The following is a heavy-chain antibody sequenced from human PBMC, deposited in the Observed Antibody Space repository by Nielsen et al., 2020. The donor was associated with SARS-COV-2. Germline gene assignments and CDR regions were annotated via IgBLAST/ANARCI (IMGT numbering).Heavy chain of an antibody. CDR1: GFTFSSYS. Sequence: GESLKISCAASGFTFSSYSMNWVRQAPGKGLEWVSSISSSSSYIYYADSVKGRFTISRDNAKNSLYLQMNSLRAEDTALYYCAKDHAWGQGTTVTVSS. CDR2: ISSSSSYI. CDR3: AKDHA. J-gene: IGHJ6*02. V-gene: IGHV3-21*04.